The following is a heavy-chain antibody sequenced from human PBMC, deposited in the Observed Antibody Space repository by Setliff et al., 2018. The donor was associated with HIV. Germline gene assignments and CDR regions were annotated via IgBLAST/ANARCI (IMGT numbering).Heavy chain of an antibody. J-gene: IGHJ4*02. CDR2: IDWDDDK. CDR3: ARFYSNYAAFDS. CDR1: GFSLITSGMC. D-gene: IGHD4-4*01. V-gene: IGHV2-70*17. Sequence: SGPTLVNPTQTLTLTCTFSGFSLITSGMCVSWIRQPPGKALEWLARIDWDDDKFYNTSLKTRLTISKDTSKNQVVLTMTNMDPVDTATYYCARFYSNYAAFDSWGQGTLGTVSS.